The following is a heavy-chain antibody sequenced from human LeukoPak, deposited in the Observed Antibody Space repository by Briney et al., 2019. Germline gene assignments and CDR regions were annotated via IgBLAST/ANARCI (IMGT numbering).Heavy chain of an antibody. J-gene: IGHJ4*02. V-gene: IGHV4-39*01. CDR1: GGSISSTTYY. CDR2: IYYSGRT. D-gene: IGHD3-10*01. CDR3: VRQRAWFGEWAFDS. Sequence: PSETLSLTCTVSGGSISSTTYYWGWLRQPPGKGLEWIGSIYYSGRTYYNPSLKSRVTISVDTSKIQFSLKLSSVTAADTAVYFCVRQRAWFGEWAFDSWGQGTLVTVSS.